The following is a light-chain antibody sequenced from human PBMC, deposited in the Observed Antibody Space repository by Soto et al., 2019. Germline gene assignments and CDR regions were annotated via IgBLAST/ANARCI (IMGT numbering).Light chain of an antibody. CDR1: QSISSS. CDR3: QQYNFYSVT. CDR2: KAS. Sequence: DIQMTQSPSTLSASVGDRVTITCRASQSISSSLAWYQQKPGRPPKLLIYKASSLESGVPSRFSGSGSGTEFSLTISSLQPDDFATYYCQQYNFYSVTVGGGTKVEIK. J-gene: IGKJ4*01. V-gene: IGKV1-5*03.